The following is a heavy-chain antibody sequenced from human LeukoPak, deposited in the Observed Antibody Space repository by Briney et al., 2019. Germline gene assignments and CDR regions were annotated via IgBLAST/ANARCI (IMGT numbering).Heavy chain of an antibody. J-gene: IGHJ4*02. D-gene: IGHD6-13*01. Sequence: SETLSLTCAVYGGFFSGYYWSWIRQPPGKGLEWIGEINHSGSTNYNPSLKSRVTISIDASKNQFSLKLSSVTAADTAVYYCARASSSWGLSSYFDYWGQGTLVTVSS. V-gene: IGHV4-34*01. CDR3: ARASSSWGLSSYFDY. CDR1: GGFFSGYY. CDR2: INHSGST.